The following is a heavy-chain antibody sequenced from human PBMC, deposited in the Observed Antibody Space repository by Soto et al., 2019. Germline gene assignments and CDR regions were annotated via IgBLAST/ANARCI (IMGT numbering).Heavy chain of an antibody. J-gene: IGHJ6*02. Sequence: ASVKVSCKASGGTFSSYAISWVRQAPGQGLEWLGGIIPIFGTANYAQKFQGRVTITADESTSTAYMELSSLRSEDTAVYYCARVGYSGSYYIRPGYYGMDVWGQGTTVTVSS. D-gene: IGHD1-26*01. V-gene: IGHV1-69*13. CDR2: IIPIFGTA. CDR3: ARVGYSGSYYIRPGYYGMDV. CDR1: GGTFSSYA.